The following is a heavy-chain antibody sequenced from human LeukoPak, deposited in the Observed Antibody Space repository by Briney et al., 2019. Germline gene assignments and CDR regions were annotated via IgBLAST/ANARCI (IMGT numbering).Heavy chain of an antibody. CDR3: ARGLIVGATQGGY. CDR2: TSYDGSNK. J-gene: IGHJ4*02. V-gene: IGHV3-30-3*01. D-gene: IGHD1-26*01. CDR1: GFTFSSYA. Sequence: GGSLRLSCAASGFTFSSYAMHWVRQAPGKGLKWVAVTSYDGSNKYYADSVKGRFTISRDNSKNTLYLQMNSLRAEDTAVYYCARGLIVGATQGGYWGQGTLVTVSS.